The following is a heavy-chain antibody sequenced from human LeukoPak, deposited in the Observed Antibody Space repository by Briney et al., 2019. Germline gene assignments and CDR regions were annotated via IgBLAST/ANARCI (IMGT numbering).Heavy chain of an antibody. CDR1: GFTFSSYA. J-gene: IGHJ4*02. Sequence: GGSLGLSCAASGFTFSSYAMSWVRQAPGKGLEWVSAISGSGGSTYYADSVKGRFTISRDNSKNTLYLQMNSLRAEDTAVYYCAKDLIVVGGYYFDYWGQGTLVTVSS. CDR3: AKDLIVVGGYYFDY. CDR2: ISGSGGST. V-gene: IGHV3-23*01. D-gene: IGHD3-22*01.